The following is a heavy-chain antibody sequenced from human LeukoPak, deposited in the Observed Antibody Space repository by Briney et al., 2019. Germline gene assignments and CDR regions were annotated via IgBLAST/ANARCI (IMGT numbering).Heavy chain of an antibody. CDR3: ARHLGYCSSTSCYKYNWFDP. CDR1: GGSISSYY. CDR2: IYTSGST. J-gene: IGHJ5*02. Sequence: PSETLSLTCTVSGGSISSYYWSWIRQPAGKGLEWIGRIYTSGSTNYNPSLKSRVTISVDTSKNQFSLKLSSVTAADTAVYYCARHLGYCSSTSCYKYNWFDPWGQGTLVTVSS. D-gene: IGHD2-2*01. V-gene: IGHV4-4*07.